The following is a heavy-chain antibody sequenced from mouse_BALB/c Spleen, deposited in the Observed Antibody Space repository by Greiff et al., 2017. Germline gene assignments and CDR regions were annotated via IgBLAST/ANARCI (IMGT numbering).Heavy chain of an antibody. Sequence: VQLQQSGAELAKPGASVKMSCKASGYTFTSYWMHWVKQRPGQGLEWIGYINPSTGYTEYNQKFKDKATLTADKSSSTAYMQLSSLTSEDSAVYYCARSGLPAWFAYWGQGTLVTVSA. D-gene: IGHD3-1*01. CDR2: INPSTGYT. CDR1: GYTFTSYW. CDR3: ARSGLPAWFAY. V-gene: IGHV1-7*01. J-gene: IGHJ3*01.